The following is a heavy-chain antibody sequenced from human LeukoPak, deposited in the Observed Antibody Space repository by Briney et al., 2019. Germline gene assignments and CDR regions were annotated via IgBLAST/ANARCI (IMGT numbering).Heavy chain of an antibody. CDR2: ISGSGST. Sequence: PSETLSLTCSVSGDSISRGGDYWTWIRQHPEKGLEWIGYISGSGSTYYSPSLRSRVTVSADTSKNQFSLKLTSVTAADTAVYYCARESGGYYYGMDVWGQGTTVTVSS. V-gene: IGHV4-31*03. CDR3: ARESGGYYYGMDV. CDR1: GDSISRGGDY. D-gene: IGHD1-26*01. J-gene: IGHJ6*02.